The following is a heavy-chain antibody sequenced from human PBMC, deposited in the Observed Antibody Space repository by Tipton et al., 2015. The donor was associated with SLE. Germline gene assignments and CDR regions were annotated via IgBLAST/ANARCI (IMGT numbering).Heavy chain of an antibody. CDR3: ARDSPGYCSSTSCYMGD. J-gene: IGHJ4*02. Sequence: LRLSCAASGFIFSSYWMIWVRQAPGKGLEWVANIKQDGSEKYYVDPVKGRFTISRDNAKNSLYLQMNSLRVEDTAVYYCARDSPGYCSSTSCYMGDWGQGTLVTVSS. D-gene: IGHD2-2*02. CDR1: GFIFSSYW. V-gene: IGHV3-7*01. CDR2: IKQDGSEK.